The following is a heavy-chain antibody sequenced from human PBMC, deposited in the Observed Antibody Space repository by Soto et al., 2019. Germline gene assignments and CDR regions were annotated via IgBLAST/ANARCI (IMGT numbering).Heavy chain of an antibody. V-gene: IGHV3-21*06. J-gene: IGHJ6*02. CDR3: ARLVASETGYGMDV. Sequence: GGSLRLSCAASGFIFSSHNMNWVRQAPGKGLEWVSSITGSSSYIFYADSVKGRFTISRDNAKNTVYLQMNSLRAEDTGVYYCARLVASETGYGMDVWGQGTMVTVSS. CDR1: GFIFSSHN. D-gene: IGHD3-9*01. CDR2: ITGSSSYI.